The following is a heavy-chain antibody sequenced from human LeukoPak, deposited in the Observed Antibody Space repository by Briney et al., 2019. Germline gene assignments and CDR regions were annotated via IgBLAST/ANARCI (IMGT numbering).Heavy chain of an antibody. CDR2: IHTGGTT. CDR1: GFTFDDYA. CDR3: ARVWFGYFFQ. D-gene: IGHD3-10*01. J-gene: IGHJ4*02. V-gene: IGHV3-53*01. Sequence: PGRSLRLSCAASGFTFDDYAMHWVRQAPGKGLEWVSVIHTGGTTHYADSVKGRFTISKDNSNNTVYFQMNSVRVEDTAVYYCARVWFGYFFQWGQGALVTVSS.